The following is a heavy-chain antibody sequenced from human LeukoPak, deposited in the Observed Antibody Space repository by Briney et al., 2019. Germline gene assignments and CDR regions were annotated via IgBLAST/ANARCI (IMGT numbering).Heavy chain of an antibody. Sequence: GASVKVSCKASGYTFTNYDISWVRQAPGQGLEWMGWISAYNGNTNYAQKLQGRGTMTTDTSTSTAYMELRSLTSDDTAVYYCARSLSSGQQWLVEVWFGPWGQGTLVTVSS. CDR3: ARSLSSGQQWLVEVWFGP. D-gene: IGHD6-19*01. J-gene: IGHJ5*02. V-gene: IGHV1-18*01. CDR1: GYTFTNYD. CDR2: ISAYNGNT.